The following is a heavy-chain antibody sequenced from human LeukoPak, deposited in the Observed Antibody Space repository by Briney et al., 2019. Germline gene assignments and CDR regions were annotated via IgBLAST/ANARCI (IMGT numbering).Heavy chain of an antibody. D-gene: IGHD3-16*01. CDR3: ARGYDYVWGSSPRDWFDP. Sequence: SETRSLTCTVSGGSISGYYWSWIRQPPGKGLEWIGYIYFSGSTNYNPSLKSRVTISVDTSKNQFSLKLSSVTAADTAVYYCARGYDYVWGSSPRDWFDPWGQGTLVTVSS. CDR1: GGSISGYY. V-gene: IGHV4-59*12. CDR2: IYFSGST. J-gene: IGHJ5*02.